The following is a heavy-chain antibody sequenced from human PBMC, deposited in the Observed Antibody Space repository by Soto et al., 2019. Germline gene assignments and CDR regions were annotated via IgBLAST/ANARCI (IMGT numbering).Heavy chain of an antibody. V-gene: IGHV4-39*01. CDR3: ARLGDDYVWGSYRHLEYYFDY. D-gene: IGHD3-16*02. Sequence: SETLSLTCTVSGGSISSSSYYWGWTRQPPGKGLEWIGSIYYSGSTYYNPSLKSRVTISVDTSKNQFSLKLGSVTAADTAVYYCARLGDDYVWGSYRHLEYYFDYWGQGTLVTVSS. J-gene: IGHJ4*02. CDR1: GGSISSSSYY. CDR2: IYYSGST.